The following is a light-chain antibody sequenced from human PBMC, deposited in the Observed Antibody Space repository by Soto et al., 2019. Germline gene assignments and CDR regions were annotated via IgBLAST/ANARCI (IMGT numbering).Light chain of an antibody. Sequence: EIVLTQSPLSLPVTPGEPASISCRSSQSLLHSNGYNYLDWYLQKPGQSPHLLIYLGSNRASGVPDRFSGSGAGTEFTQTISRVEPEDVGFYFCMQALETPLTFGGGTEV. CDR2: LGS. J-gene: IGKJ4*01. V-gene: IGKV2-28*01. CDR3: MQALETPLT. CDR1: QSLLHSNGYNY.